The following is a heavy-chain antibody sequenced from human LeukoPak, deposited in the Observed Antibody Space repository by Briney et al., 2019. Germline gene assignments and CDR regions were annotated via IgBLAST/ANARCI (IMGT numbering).Heavy chain of an antibody. J-gene: IGHJ4*02. D-gene: IGHD6-13*01. Sequence: VASVKVSCKASGGTFSSYAISWVRQAPGQGLEWMGGIIPIFGTANYAQKFQGRVTITTDESTSTAYMELSSPRSEDTAVYYCARGSSSWYLLDSWGQGTLVTVSS. CDR1: GGTFSSYA. CDR3: ARGSSSWYLLDS. CDR2: IIPIFGTA. V-gene: IGHV1-69*05.